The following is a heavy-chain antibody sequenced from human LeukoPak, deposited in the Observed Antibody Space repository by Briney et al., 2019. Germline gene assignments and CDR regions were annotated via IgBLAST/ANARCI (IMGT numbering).Heavy chain of an antibody. J-gene: IGHJ5*02. CDR1: GFTFSTYT. D-gene: IGHD6-19*01. CDR2: ISSGSSYI. V-gene: IGHV3-21*01. CDR3: ARDSSSGWS. Sequence: GGSLRLSCAASGFTFSTYTLNWVRQAPGKGLEWVSSISSGSSYIYYADSVKGRFTVSRDNAKNSLYLQMNSLRVEDTAVYYCARDSSSGWSWGQGTLVTVSS.